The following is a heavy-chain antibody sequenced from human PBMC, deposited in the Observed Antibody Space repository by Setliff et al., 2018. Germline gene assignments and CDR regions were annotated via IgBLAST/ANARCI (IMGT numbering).Heavy chain of an antibody. J-gene: IGHJ4*02. D-gene: IGHD1-1*01. CDR2: INYSGKT. V-gene: IGHV4-39*01. Sequence: TSETLSLTCTVSGCSISSDSHYWGWIRQPAGKGLEWIGNINYSGKTYYNPSLKSRVTISVDMSKNQFSLKLISVTAADTAVYARTGTYRYFDYWGQGARVAVSS. CDR3: TGTYRYFDY. CDR1: GCSISSDSHY.